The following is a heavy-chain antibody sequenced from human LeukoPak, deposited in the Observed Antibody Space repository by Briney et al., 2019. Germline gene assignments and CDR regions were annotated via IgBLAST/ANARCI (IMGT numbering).Heavy chain of an antibody. CDR1: GYTFTGYY. J-gene: IGHJ4*02. V-gene: IGHV1-2*02. CDR2: INPNNGGT. D-gene: IGHD6-19*01. CDR3: ARVKSSGWYYAY. Sequence: GASVKVSCMASGYTFTGYYMHWVRQAPGQGLEWLGWINPNNGGTNYAQKFQGRVTMTRDTSISPAYMELSGLRSDDTAVYYCARVKSSGWYYAYWGQGTLVTVSS.